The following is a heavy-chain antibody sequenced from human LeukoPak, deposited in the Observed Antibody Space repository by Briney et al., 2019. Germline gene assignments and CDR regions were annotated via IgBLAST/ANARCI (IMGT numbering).Heavy chain of an antibody. CDR1: DDSINNDRYF. V-gene: IGHV4-39*07. J-gene: IGHJ4*02. D-gene: IGHD2-21*01. CDR3: ARATKQLEVIY. Sequence: PSETLSLTCSISDDSINNDRYFWAWIRQPPGKGLEWIASINYSGRTYYNPSLNSRLIISVDTAKRQFSLKLTSVTAADTAVYYCARATKQLEVIYWGQGTLVTVSS. CDR2: INYSGRT.